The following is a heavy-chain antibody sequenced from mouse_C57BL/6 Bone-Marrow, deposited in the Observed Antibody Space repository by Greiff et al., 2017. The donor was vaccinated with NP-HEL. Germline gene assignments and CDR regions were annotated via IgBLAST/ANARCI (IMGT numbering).Heavy chain of an antibody. J-gene: IGHJ1*03. V-gene: IGHV1-55*01. Sequence: QVQLQQPGAELVKPGASVKMSCKASGYTFTSYWITWVKQRPGQGLEWIGDIYPGSGSTNYTEKFKSKATLTVDTSSSTAYMQLSSLTSEDSAVYYCARKAGYWGYFDVWGTGTTVTVSS. CDR2: IYPGSGST. CDR3: ARKAGYWGYFDV. CDR1: GYTFTSYW. D-gene: IGHD2-3*01.